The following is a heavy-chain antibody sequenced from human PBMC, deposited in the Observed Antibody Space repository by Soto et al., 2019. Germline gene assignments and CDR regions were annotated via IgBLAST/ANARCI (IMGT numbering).Heavy chain of an antibody. Sequence: QVQLVQSGAEVKKPGASVKVSCKASGYTFTSYAMHWVRQAPGQRLEWMGWINAGNGNTKYSQKFQGRVTITRDTSASTAYMELSSLRSEDTAVYYCASQRYCSGGSCYWLDYWGQGTLVTVSS. V-gene: IGHV1-3*01. J-gene: IGHJ4*02. CDR1: GYTFTSYA. CDR3: ASQRYCSGGSCYWLDY. CDR2: INAGNGNT. D-gene: IGHD2-15*01.